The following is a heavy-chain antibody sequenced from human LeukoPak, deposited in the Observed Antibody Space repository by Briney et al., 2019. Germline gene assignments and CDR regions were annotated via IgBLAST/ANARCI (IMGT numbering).Heavy chain of an antibody. D-gene: IGHD3-10*01. CDR1: GFTVSSNY. CDR3: ARAPAICGSGSYLGY. Sequence: PGGSLRLSCAASGFTVSSNYMSWVRQAPGKGLEWVSVIYSGGSTYYADSVKGRFTISRDNSKNTLYLQMNSLRAEDTAVYYCARAPAICGSGSYLGYWGQGTLVTVSS. CDR2: IYSGGST. J-gene: IGHJ4*02. V-gene: IGHV3-53*01.